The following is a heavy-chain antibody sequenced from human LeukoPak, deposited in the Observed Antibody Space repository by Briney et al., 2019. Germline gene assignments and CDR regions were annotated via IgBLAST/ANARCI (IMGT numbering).Heavy chain of an antibody. CDR2: INHSGST. Sequence: SETRSLTCAVYGVSFSGYYWSWIRKPPGKGLEGIGEINHSGSTNYNPSLKSRVTISVDTSKNQFSLKLSSVTAADTAVYYCARTSRFSRRKYYFDYWGQGTLVTVSS. D-gene: IGHD2/OR15-2a*01. CDR3: ARTSRFSRRKYYFDY. J-gene: IGHJ4*02. V-gene: IGHV4-34*01. CDR1: GVSFSGYY.